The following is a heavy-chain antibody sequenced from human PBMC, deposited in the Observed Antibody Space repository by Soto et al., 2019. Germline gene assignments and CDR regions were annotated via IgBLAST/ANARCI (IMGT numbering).Heavy chain of an antibody. V-gene: IGHV3-30-3*01. CDR2: ISYDGSNK. CDR3: AREEANYDFWSGYYDDPNTYYGMDV. CDR1: GFTFSSYA. J-gene: IGHJ6*02. D-gene: IGHD3-3*01. Sequence: QVQLVESGGGVVQPGRSLRLSCAASGFTFSSYAMHWVRQAPGKGLEWVAVISYDGSNKYYADSVKGRFTISRDNSKNTLYLQMNSLRAEDTAVYYCAREEANYDFWSGYYDDPNTYYGMDVWGQGTTVTVSS.